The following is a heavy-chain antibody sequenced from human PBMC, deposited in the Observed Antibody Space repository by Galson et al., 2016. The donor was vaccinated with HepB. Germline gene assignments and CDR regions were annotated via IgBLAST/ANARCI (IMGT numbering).Heavy chain of an antibody. CDR1: GFTFGHYA. CDR2: IKSKTDGGTT. CDR3: RYGMDV. V-gene: IGHV3-15*01. J-gene: IGHJ6*02. Sequence: SLRLSCAASGFTFGHYAMHWVRQAPGKGLEWVGRIKSKTDGGTTDYAAPVKGRFSILRDDSKNTLYLQMNSLKTEDTAVYYCRYGMDVWGQGTTVTVSS.